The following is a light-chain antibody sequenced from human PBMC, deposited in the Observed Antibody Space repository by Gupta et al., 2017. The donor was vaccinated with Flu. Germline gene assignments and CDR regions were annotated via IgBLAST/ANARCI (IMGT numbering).Light chain of an antibody. J-gene: IGLJ1*01. Sequence: QSVLTHPPSASGTPGPRVTISCSGSSSNIGENPVNWYQQFPGTAPDLLIYSNTLRPSGVPARFSASKSGTSASLAISGLQSEDDADYYCAAWDDNLNGYVFGAGTKVTVL. CDR3: AAWDDNLNGYV. V-gene: IGLV1-44*01. CDR2: SNT. CDR1: SSNIGENP.